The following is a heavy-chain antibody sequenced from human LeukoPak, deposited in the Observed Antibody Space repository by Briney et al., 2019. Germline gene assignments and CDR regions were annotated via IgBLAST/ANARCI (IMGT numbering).Heavy chain of an antibody. D-gene: IGHD6-13*01. Sequence: SETLSLTCAVYGGSFSGYYWSWIRQPPGKGLEWIGEINHSGSTNYNPSLKSRVTISVDTSKNQFSLKLSSVTAADTAVYYCARGWAAVLGGQGTLVTVSS. CDR1: GGSFSGYY. CDR3: ARGWAAVL. V-gene: IGHV4-34*01. CDR2: INHSGST. J-gene: IGHJ4*02.